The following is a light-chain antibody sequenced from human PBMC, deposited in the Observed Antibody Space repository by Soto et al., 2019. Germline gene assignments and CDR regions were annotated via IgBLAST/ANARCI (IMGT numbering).Light chain of an antibody. J-gene: IGKJ1*01. CDR2: SSS. CDR3: QQYYISRGT. V-gene: IGKV1-39*01. CDR1: QNIGDY. Sequence: DIQMTQSPSSLSASAGDIVTITCRASQNIGDYLSWYQQRPGKAPKLLIYSSSVLHSAASARFSCGGSGTQFTLTLSSLQPDDFATYYCQQYYISRGTVGQGTKVDNK.